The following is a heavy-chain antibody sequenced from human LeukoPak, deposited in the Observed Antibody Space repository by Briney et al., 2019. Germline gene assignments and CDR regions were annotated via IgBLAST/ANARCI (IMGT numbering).Heavy chain of an antibody. CDR2: ISGSGGST. D-gene: IGHD2-2*01. Sequence: GGSLRLSCAASGFTFSSYAMSWVRQAPGKGLEWVSAISGSGGSTYYADSVKGRFTISRDNSKNTLYLQMNSLRAEDTAVYYCAKDLWGVVPDAISMMPYYYYYYMDVWGKGTTVTVSS. CDR1: GFTFSSYA. CDR3: AKDLWGVVPDAISMMPYYYYYYMDV. J-gene: IGHJ6*03. V-gene: IGHV3-23*01.